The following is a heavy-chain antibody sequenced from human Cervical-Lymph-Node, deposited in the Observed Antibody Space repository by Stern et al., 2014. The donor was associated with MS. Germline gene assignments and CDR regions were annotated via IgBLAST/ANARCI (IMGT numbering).Heavy chain of an antibody. CDR2: MHHSGSG. CDR1: GGSINSNDW. CDR3: ATMNYYDASRPSYAFDM. J-gene: IGHJ3*02. D-gene: IGHD3-22*01. V-gene: IGHV4-4*02. Sequence: QVQLQESGPGLVKPSGTLSLTCVVSGGSINSNDWWSWVRQFPGKGLEWIGEMHHSGSGNYNPSLKGRVTISVDTSKSQFSLKLISVTAADTAVYYCATMNYYDASRPSYAFDMWGPGTLVTVSS.